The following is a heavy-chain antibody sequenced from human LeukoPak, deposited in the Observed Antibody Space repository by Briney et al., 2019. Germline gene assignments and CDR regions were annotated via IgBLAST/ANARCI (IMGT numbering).Heavy chain of an antibody. CDR2: ISISGSTI. V-gene: IGHV3-48*03. CDR1: GFTFSSFE. D-gene: IGHD5-12*01. J-gene: IGHJ4*02. CDR3: ARDRSGYSGYDFFDY. Sequence: GGSLRLSCAASGFTFSSFEMNWVHQAPGKGLEWVSYISISGSTIYYADSVKGRFTISRDNAKNSLYLQMNSLRAEDTAVYYCARDRSGYSGYDFFDYWGQGALVTVSS.